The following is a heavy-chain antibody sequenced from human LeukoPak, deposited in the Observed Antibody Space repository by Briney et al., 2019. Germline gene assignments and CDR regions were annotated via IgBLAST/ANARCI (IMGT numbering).Heavy chain of an antibody. CDR1: GGSISSYY. CDR2: IYYSGST. V-gene: IGHV4-59*01. D-gene: IGHD3-9*01. J-gene: IGHJ5*02. Sequence: SETLSLTCTVSGGSISSYYWSWIRQPPGKGLEWIGYIYYSGSTNYNPSLKRRVTISVETSKNQFSLKLSSVTAADTAVYYCARVSLYYDILTGYHNWFDPWGQGTLVTVSS. CDR3: ARVSLYYDILTGYHNWFDP.